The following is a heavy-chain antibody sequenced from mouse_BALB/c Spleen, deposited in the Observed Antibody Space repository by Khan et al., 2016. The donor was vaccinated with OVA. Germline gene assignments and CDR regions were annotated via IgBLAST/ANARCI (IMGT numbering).Heavy chain of an antibody. J-gene: IGHJ3*01. Sequence: VQLKESGAELVKPGASVKLSCSASGFNIKDTYIHWMKQRPEQGLEWIGRIDPPNDDSKYGPKFQAKATLTADTSSNTAYLQLSSLTSEDTADYYCATLYGNVVAFWGQGTLVSVSA. CDR2: IDPPNDDS. V-gene: IGHV14-3*02. D-gene: IGHD2-1*01. CDR3: ATLYGNVVAF. CDR1: GFNIKDTY.